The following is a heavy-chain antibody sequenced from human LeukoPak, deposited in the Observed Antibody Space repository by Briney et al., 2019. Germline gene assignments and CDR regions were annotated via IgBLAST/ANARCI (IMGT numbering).Heavy chain of an antibody. Sequence: GGSLRLSCAASGFTFSSYGMHWVRQAPGKGLEWVAVIWYDGSNKYYADSVKRRFTISRDNSKNTLYLQMNSLRAEDTAVYYCARGGAYYDILTGYYHFDYWGQGTLVTVSS. V-gene: IGHV3-33*01. D-gene: IGHD3-9*01. J-gene: IGHJ4*02. CDR1: GFTFSSYG. CDR3: ARGGAYYDILTGYYHFDY. CDR2: IWYDGSNK.